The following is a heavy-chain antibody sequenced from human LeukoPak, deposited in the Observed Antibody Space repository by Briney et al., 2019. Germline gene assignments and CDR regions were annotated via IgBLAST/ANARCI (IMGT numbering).Heavy chain of an antibody. V-gene: IGHV3-30*18. D-gene: IGHD2-21*02. CDR3: AKPRGGDSWAFDF. J-gene: IGHJ3*01. Sequence: PGTSLRLSCSASGYTFSDYGMHWVRQAPGKGLEWLSVISYSGVVKFYADSVKGRFTISRDNSKNTVYLQMNSLRPEDTAVYYCAKPRGGDSWAFDFWGQGTMVTVSS. CDR2: ISYSGVVK. CDR1: GYTFSDYG.